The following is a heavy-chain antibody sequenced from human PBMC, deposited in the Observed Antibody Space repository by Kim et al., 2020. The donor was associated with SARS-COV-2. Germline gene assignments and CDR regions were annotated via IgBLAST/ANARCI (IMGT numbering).Heavy chain of an antibody. J-gene: IGHJ4*02. V-gene: IGHV4-39*01. CDR3: AGQGTVAGAYYFDD. Sequence: PSLKSRVSISEDTTKNQFSLKLSSVTAADTAVYYCAGQGTVAGAYYFDDWGQGTLVTVSS. D-gene: IGHD6-19*01.